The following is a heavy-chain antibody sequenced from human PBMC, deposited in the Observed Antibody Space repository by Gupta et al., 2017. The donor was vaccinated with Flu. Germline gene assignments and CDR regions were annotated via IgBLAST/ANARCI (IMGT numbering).Heavy chain of an antibody. J-gene: IGHJ4*02. CDR3: AKDLIINWGYVPYFDY. V-gene: IGHV3-30*18. Sequence: QAPGQGLEWVAVISYDGNNKLYSDSVKGRFTISRDNSKNTMYLQMNSLRAEDTAVYFCAKDLIINWGYVPYFDYWGQGTPVTVSS. D-gene: IGHD7-27*01. CDR2: ISYDGNNK.